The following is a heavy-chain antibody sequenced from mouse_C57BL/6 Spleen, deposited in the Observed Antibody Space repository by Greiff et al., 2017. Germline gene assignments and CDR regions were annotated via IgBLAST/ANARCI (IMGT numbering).Heavy chain of an antibody. CDR2: IDPETGGT. D-gene: IGHD1-1*01. CDR1: GYTFTDYE. Sequence: VQLQQSGAELVRPGASVTLSCKASGYTFTDYEMHWVKQTPVHGLEWIGAIDPETGGTAYNQKFKGTAILTADKASSTAYMELRSLTSEDSAVYYCTRSEYVSSWGYFDYWGQGTSLTVSS. J-gene: IGHJ2*02. V-gene: IGHV1-15*01. CDR3: TRSEYVSSWGYFDY.